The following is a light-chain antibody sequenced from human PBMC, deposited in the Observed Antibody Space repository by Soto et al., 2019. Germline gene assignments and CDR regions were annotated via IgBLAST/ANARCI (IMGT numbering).Light chain of an antibody. Sequence: EIVLTQSPATLSLSPGERATLSCRASQSVSSYLAWYQQKPGQAPRLLIYDASNRATGIPARFIGSGSGTDFTLTIASLEPEDFAVYYCHQRSNWPSTFGGGTKVEIK. J-gene: IGKJ4*01. CDR1: QSVSSY. V-gene: IGKV3-11*01. CDR2: DAS. CDR3: HQRSNWPST.